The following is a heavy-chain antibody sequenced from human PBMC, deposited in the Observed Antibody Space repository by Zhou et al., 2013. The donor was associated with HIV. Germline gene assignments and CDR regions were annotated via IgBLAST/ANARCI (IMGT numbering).Heavy chain of an antibody. CDR2: TSAYNGNT. V-gene: IGHV1-18*01. D-gene: IGHD2-2*01. J-gene: IGHJ6*02. CDR1: GYTFTSYG. Sequence: QVQLVQSGAEVKKPGASLKVSCKASGYTFTSYGISWVRQAPGQGLEWMGWTSAYNGNTHYAQKFQGRVTMTTDTSTSTAYMELRSLRSDDTAVYYCARDLLPTTSWTDFYYYGLNVWGQGTTVTVSS. CDR3: ARDLLPTTSWTDFYYYGLNV.